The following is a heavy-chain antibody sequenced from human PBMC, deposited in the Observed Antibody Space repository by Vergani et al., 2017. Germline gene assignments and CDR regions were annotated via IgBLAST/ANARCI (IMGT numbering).Heavy chain of an antibody. D-gene: IGHD2-15*01. V-gene: IGHV5-51*01. J-gene: IGHJ5*02. Sequence: VQLVQSGAEVKKPGASVKVSCKASGYTFTSYGISWVRQMPGKGLEWMGIIYPGDSDTRYSPSFQGQVTISAGKSLSTSYLQWSSLKAPDTAMYYCAEIPGYCSGGRCYGYNWFDPWGQGTLVTVSS. CDR3: AEIPGYCSGGRCYGYNWFDP. CDR2: IYPGDSDT. CDR1: GYTFTSYG.